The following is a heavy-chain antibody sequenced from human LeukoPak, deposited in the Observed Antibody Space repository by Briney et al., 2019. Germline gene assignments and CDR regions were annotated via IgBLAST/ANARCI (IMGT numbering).Heavy chain of an antibody. CDR1: GFTFNNYG. CDR2: IRYDGSDK. D-gene: IGHD2-2*01. CDR3: TKESLPYCSTSSCSIDS. J-gene: IGHJ4*02. Sequence: GGSLRLSCAASGFTFNNYGVHWVRQAPGKGLEWVAFIRYDGSDKYYADSVKGRFTISRDNSKNTLDLQMNSLRPQDTAVYYCTKESLPYCSTSSCSIDSWGQGTLVTVSS. V-gene: IGHV3-30*02.